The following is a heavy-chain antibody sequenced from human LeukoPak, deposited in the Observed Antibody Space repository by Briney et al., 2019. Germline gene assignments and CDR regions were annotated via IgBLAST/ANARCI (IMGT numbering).Heavy chain of an antibody. CDR1: GGTFSSYA. CDR2: IIPIFGTA. J-gene: IGHJ4*02. V-gene: IGHV1-69*13. CDR3: ARDEATVTTFDY. D-gene: IGHD4-11*01. Sequence: SVKVSCKASGGTFSSYAISWVRQAPGQGLEWMGGIIPIFGTANYAQKFQGRVTITADESTSTAYMELRSLRSDDTAVYYCARDEATVTTFDYRAREPWSPSPQ.